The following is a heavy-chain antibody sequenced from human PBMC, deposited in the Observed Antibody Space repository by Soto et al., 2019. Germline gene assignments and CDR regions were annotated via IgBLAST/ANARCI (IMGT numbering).Heavy chain of an antibody. CDR3: AREEYSSSLWGGYYYGMDV. CDR2: TYYRSKWYN. J-gene: IGHJ6*02. Sequence: SQTLSLTFASSGDSVSSNSAAWNWIRQSPSRGLEWLGRTYYRSKWYNDYAVSVKSRITINPDTSKNQFSLQLNSVTPEDTAVYYCAREEYSSSLWGGYYYGMDVWGQGTTVTVSS. D-gene: IGHD6-6*01. CDR1: GDSVSSNSAA. V-gene: IGHV6-1*01.